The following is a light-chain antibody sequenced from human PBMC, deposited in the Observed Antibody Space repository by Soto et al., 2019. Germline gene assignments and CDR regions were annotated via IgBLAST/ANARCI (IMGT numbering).Light chain of an antibody. J-gene: IGLJ2*01. Sequence: QSALTQPASVSGSPGQSITLSCTGTSSDIGSYNYVSWYQQHPGNAPKLIIYEVSNRPSGVSNRFSGSKSGNTASLTISGLQAEDEADYYCSSYASSSNIFAGGTKLTVL. CDR2: EVS. CDR1: SSDIGSYNY. V-gene: IGLV2-14*01. CDR3: SSYASSSNI.